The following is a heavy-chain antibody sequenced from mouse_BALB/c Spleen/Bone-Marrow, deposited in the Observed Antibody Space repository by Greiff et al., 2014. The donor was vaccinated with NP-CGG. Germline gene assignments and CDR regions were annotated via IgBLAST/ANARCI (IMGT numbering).Heavy chain of an antibody. Sequence: EVMLVESGGGLVKPGGSLKLSCAASGFTFSSYAMSWVRQTPEKRLEWVATISSGGSHTYYADSVKGRFTISRDTAKNTLYLQMSSLRSEDTAMYYCARQDYYGSSPHWYFDVWGAGTTVTVSS. CDR3: ARQDYYGSSPHWYFDV. J-gene: IGHJ1*01. CDR1: GFTFSSYA. D-gene: IGHD1-1*01. V-gene: IGHV5-9-1*01. CDR2: ISSGGSHT.